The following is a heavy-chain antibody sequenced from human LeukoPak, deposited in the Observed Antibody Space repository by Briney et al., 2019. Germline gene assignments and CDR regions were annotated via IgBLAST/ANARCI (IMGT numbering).Heavy chain of an antibody. CDR2: TCHSVRT. CDR3: ARRGAVAADASDI. CDR1: GGSLSSYS. J-gene: IGHJ3*02. V-gene: IGHV4-34*01. Sequence: SGSLSLTCAVYGGSLSSYSWSWIRQPPGKGLEWIGETCHSVRTNYNISLKSRVTISIDTCKNQFSLRLSSVTAADTTVYYCARRGAVAADASDIWGQGTLVTVSS. D-gene: IGHD6-19*01.